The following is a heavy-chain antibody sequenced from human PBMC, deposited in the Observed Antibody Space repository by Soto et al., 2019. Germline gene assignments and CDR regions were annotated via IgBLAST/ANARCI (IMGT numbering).Heavy chain of an antibody. D-gene: IGHD5-18*01. CDR2: IIPIFGTA. CDR3: ATDPAGYSYGYGY. V-gene: IGHV1-69*13. J-gene: IGHJ4*02. CDR1: GGTFSSYA. Sequence: SVKVSCKASGGTFSSYAISWVRQAPGQGLEWMGGIIPIFGTANYAQKFQGRVTITADESTTTAYMELSSLRSEDTAVYYCATDPAGYSYGYGYWGQGTLVTVSS.